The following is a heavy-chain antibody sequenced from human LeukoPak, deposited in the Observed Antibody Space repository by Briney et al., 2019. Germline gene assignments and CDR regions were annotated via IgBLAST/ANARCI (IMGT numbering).Heavy chain of an antibody. CDR2: IYSSGST. Sequence: GSLRLSCAASGFTFSSYAMNWIRQPPGKGLEWIGSIYSSGSTYYNPSLKSRVTISVDTSKNQFSLKLSSVTAADTAVYYCARHRDSSSWSMFIDYWGQGTLVTVSS. V-gene: IGHV4-39*01. CDR1: GFTFSSYA. D-gene: IGHD6-13*01. J-gene: IGHJ4*02. CDR3: ARHRDSSSWSMFIDY.